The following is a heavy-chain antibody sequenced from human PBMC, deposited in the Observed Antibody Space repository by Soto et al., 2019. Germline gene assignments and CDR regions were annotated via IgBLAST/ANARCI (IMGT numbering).Heavy chain of an antibody. Sequence: SDTLSLTCTVPGGSISSYYWSWIRQPPGKGLEWIGYIYYSGSTNYNPSLKSRVTISVDTSKNQFSLKLSSVTAADTAVYYCARGFRVAGTRWWFDPWGQGTLVTVS. CDR1: GGSISSYY. J-gene: IGHJ5*02. D-gene: IGHD2-15*01. CDR3: ARGFRVAGTRWWFDP. CDR2: IYYSGST. V-gene: IGHV4-59*08.